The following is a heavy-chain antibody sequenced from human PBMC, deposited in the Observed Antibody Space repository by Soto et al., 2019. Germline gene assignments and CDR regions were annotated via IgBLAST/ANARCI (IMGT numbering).Heavy chain of an antibody. Sequence: QVQLVESGGGVVQPGRSLRLSCAASGFTFSGYVMHWVRQAPGKGLEWVALISTDGSNEYYAESVKGRFTISRDNSMNTLFLQMNSLRTEDTAVYYCARDDSVTEDVDYWGQGALVTVSS. J-gene: IGHJ4*02. V-gene: IGHV3-30-3*01. CDR3: ARDDSVTEDVDY. CDR2: ISTDGSNE. CDR1: GFTFSGYV. D-gene: IGHD2-21*02.